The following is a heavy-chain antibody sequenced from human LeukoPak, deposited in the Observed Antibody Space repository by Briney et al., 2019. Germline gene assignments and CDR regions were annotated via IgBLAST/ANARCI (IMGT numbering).Heavy chain of an antibody. Sequence: GGSLSLSCAASGLTFSIYWMQWVRQAPGGGRVWVSRINSVGSSTSHAHSVKGRLTLSRDNDKHTLYLEMDSLSGADLAVSFWAESLASNWFDPWRQGTLVTVSS. CDR3: AESLASNWFDP. CDR2: INSVGSST. CDR1: GLTFSIYW. J-gene: IGHJ5*02. V-gene: IGHV3-74*01. D-gene: IGHD3-10*01.